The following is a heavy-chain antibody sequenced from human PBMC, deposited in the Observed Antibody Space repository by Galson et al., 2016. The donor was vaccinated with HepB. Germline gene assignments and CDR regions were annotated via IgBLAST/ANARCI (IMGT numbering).Heavy chain of an antibody. Sequence: ETLSLTCAVYGGSLNDYYWNWIRQPPGKGLQWIGEINHSGRTDYNPSLEGRLTISVDTSNSQFSLKLTSLTAADTAVYYCAGGLKNWGSVDNYFDPWGQGTLVTVSS. V-gene: IGHV4-34*01. J-gene: IGHJ5*02. CDR2: INHSGRT. CDR1: GGSLNDYY. CDR3: AGGLKNWGSVDNYFDP. D-gene: IGHD3-16*01.